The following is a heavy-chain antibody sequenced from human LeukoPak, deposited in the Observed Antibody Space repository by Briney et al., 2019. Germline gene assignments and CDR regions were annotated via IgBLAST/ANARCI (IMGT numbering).Heavy chain of an antibody. Sequence: SETLSLTCTVSGGSISSYYWSWIRQPPGKGLEWIGCIYYSGSTNYNPSLKSRVTISVDTSKNQFSLKLSSVTAADTAVYYCARDPGLLWFGELLPSNFDYWGQGTLVTVSS. CDR3: ARDPGLLWFGELLPSNFDY. CDR1: GGSISSYY. V-gene: IGHV4-59*01. D-gene: IGHD3-10*01. J-gene: IGHJ4*02. CDR2: IYYSGST.